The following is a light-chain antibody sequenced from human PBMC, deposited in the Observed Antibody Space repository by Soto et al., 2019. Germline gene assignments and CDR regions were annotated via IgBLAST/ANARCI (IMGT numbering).Light chain of an antibody. CDR3: QQYNTWPPT. Sequence: EIVMTQSPATLSVSPGERATLSCRASQSVSSNLAWYQHKPGQAPRLLIYGASTRATVIPARFSGSRSGTEFTLTISSLQSEDFAVYYCQQYNTWPPTFGQGTRLEIK. CDR2: GAS. V-gene: IGKV3-15*01. CDR1: QSVSSN. J-gene: IGKJ5*01.